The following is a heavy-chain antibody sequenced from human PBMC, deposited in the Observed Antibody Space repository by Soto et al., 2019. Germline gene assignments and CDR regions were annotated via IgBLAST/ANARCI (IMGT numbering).Heavy chain of an antibody. V-gene: IGHV4-59*01. CDR1: GGSISSYY. CDR3: ARSPYYSNFDY. Sequence: SETLSLTCTVFGGSISSYYWSWIRQPPGKGLEWIGYIYYSGSTNYNPSLKSRVTISVDTSKNQFSLKLSSVTAADTAVYYCARSPYYSNFDYWGQGTLVTVSS. J-gene: IGHJ4*02. D-gene: IGHD4-4*01. CDR2: IYYSGST.